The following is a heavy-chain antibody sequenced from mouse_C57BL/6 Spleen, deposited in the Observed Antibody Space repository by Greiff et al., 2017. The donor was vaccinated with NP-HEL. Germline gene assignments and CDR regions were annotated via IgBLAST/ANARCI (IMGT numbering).Heavy chain of an antibody. CDR3: ARGNYYNKPYAMDY. CDR2: IDPSDSYT. Sequence: QVQLQQPGAELVKPGASVKLSCKASGYTFTSYWMQWVKQRPGQGLEWIGEIDPSDSYTNYNQKFKGKATLTVDTSSSTAYMQLSSLTSEDSAVYYCARGNYYNKPYAMDYWGQGTSVTVSS. V-gene: IGHV1-50*01. D-gene: IGHD2-5*01. CDR1: GYTFTSYW. J-gene: IGHJ4*01.